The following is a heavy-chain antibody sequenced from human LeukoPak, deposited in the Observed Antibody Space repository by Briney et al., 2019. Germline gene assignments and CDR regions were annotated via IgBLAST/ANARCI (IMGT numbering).Heavy chain of an antibody. CDR2: IRYDGSNK. Sequence: GGSLRLSCAASGFTFSSYGMHWVRQAPGKALEWVAFIRYDGSNKYYADSVKGRFTISGDNSKNTLYLQMNSLRAEDTAVYYCAKEAGDYDFWSGYSHFDYWGQGTLVTVSS. CDR1: GFTFSSYG. CDR3: AKEAGDYDFWSGYSHFDY. V-gene: IGHV3-30*02. D-gene: IGHD3-3*01. J-gene: IGHJ4*02.